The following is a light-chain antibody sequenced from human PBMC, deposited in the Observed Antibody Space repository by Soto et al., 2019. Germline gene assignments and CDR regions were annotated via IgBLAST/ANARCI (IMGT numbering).Light chain of an antibody. J-gene: IGKJ1*01. Sequence: IQMTQSPSTLSASVGDRVTITCRASQNIDILLAWYQQIPGKAPKFLISRASILVSGVPSRFSGSGSGTECTLTISSLQPDDFATYYCQQYNSYSWTFGQGTKVEI. V-gene: IGKV1-5*03. CDR1: QNIDIL. CDR3: QQYNSYSWT. CDR2: RAS.